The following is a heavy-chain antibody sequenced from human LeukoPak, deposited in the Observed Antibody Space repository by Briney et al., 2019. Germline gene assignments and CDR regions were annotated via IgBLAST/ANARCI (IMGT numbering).Heavy chain of an antibody. CDR1: GGSISSGGYY. CDR2: IYYSGST. V-gene: IGHV4-31*03. Sequence: SETLSLTCTVSGGSISSGGYYWSWIRQHPGKGLEWIGYIYYSGSTYYNPSLKSRVTISVDTSKNQFSLKLSSVTAADTAVYYCARHVVNDFWSGFVSWGQGTLVTVSS. J-gene: IGHJ4*02. D-gene: IGHD3-3*01. CDR3: ARHVVNDFWSGFVS.